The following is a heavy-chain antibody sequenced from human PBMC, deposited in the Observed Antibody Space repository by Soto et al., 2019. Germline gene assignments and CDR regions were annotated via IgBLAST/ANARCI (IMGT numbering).Heavy chain of an antibody. J-gene: IGHJ4*02. CDR2: LSASGGST. D-gene: IGHD5-18*01. V-gene: IGHV3-23*01. CDR3: AKDQGVSGAYSYGYDN. Sequence: EVQLLESGGGLVQPGGSLRLSCAASGFTFSSYAMSWVRQAPGKGLEWVLALSASGGSTYYADSVKGRFTISRDNSKNTLYLQMNSLRAEDTAVYYCAKDQGVSGAYSYGYDNWGQGILVTVSS. CDR1: GFTFSSYA.